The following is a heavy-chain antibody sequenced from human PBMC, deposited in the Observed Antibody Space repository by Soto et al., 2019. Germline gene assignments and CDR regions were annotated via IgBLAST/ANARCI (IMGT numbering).Heavy chain of an antibody. CDR3: ARETYYYDSKTFDY. CDR1: GGSISSGDYY. V-gene: IGHV4-30-4*01. J-gene: IGHJ4*02. Sequence: QVQLQESGPGLVKPSQTLSLTCTVSGGSISSGDYYWSWIRQPPGKGLEWIGYIYYSGSTYYNPYLKRRVTISVDTSKNQFSLKLSSVTAADTDVYYCARETYYYDSKTFDYWGQGTLVTVSS. CDR2: IYYSGST. D-gene: IGHD3-22*01.